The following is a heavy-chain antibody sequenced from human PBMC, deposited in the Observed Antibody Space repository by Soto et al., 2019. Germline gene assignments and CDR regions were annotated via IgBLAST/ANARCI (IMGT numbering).Heavy chain of an antibody. CDR2: LNSDGSRT. V-gene: IGHV3-74*01. CDR1: GFTFNNYW. Sequence: EVQLVESGGGLVQPGGSLRLSCAASGFTFNNYWIHWVRQAPGKGMLWVSRLNSDGSRTNYADSVKGRFTISRDNAKNTGYLQMNSLRVEDTAVYYCARGWYWSYWIDYWGQGALVTVSS. CDR3: ARGWYWSYWIDY. J-gene: IGHJ4*02. D-gene: IGHD3-10*01.